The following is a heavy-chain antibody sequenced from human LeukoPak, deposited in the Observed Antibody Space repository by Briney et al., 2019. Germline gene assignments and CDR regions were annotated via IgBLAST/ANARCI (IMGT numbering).Heavy chain of an antibody. CDR1: GGSISSSSYY. V-gene: IGHV4-39*07. CDR2: INHSGST. CDR3: ARVRRIYSPNILTGYYLDY. Sequence: SETLSLTCTVSGGSISSSSYYWSWIRQPPGKGLEWIGEINHSGSTNYNPSLKSRVTISVDTSKNQFSLKLSSVTAADTAVYYCARVRRIYSPNILTGYYLDYWGQGTLVTVSS. J-gene: IGHJ4*02. D-gene: IGHD3-9*01.